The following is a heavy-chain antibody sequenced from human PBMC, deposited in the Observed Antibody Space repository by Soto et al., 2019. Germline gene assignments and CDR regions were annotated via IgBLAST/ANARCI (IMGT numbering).Heavy chain of an antibody. J-gene: IGHJ5*02. CDR2: IWYDGSNK. V-gene: IGHV3-33*01. CDR3: ARWEVRGVIINNWFDP. CDR1: GFTFSSYG. D-gene: IGHD3-10*01. Sequence: QVQLVESGGGVVQPGRSLRLSCAASGFTFSSYGMHWVRQAPGKGLEWVAVIWYDGSNKYYADSVKGRFTISRDNSKNTLYLQMNSLRAEDTAVYYCARWEVRGVIINNWFDPWGQGTLVTVSS.